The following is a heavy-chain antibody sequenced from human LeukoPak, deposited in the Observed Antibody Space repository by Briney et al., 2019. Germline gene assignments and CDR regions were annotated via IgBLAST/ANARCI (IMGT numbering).Heavy chain of an antibody. J-gene: IGHJ4*02. V-gene: IGHV3-23*01. CDR3: AKGRLRSFPYYFDY. CDR1: GFTFSSYA. D-gene: IGHD4-17*01. Sequence: GGSLRLSCAASGFTFSSYAMSWVRQAPGKGLEWVSAISGSGGSTYYADSVKGRFTISRGNSKNTLYLQMNGLRAEDTAVYYCAKGRLRSFPYYFDYWGQGTLVTVSS. CDR2: ISGSGGST.